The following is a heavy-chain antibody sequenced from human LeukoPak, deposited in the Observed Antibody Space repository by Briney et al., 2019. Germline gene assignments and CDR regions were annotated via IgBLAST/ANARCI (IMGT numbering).Heavy chain of an antibody. CDR3: AREPRLDYAFDI. CDR2: IYYSGST. J-gene: IGHJ3*02. Sequence: SQTLSLTCTVSGGSISSGGYYWSWIRQHPEKGLEWIGYIYYSGSTYYNPSLKSRVTISVDTSKNQFSLKLSSVTAADMAVYYCAREPRLDYAFDIWGQGTMVTVSS. D-gene: IGHD2-21*01. CDR1: GGSISSGGYY. V-gene: IGHV4-31*03.